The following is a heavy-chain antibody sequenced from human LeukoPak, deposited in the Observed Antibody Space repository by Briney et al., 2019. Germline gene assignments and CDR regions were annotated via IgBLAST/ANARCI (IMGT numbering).Heavy chain of an antibody. Sequence: GGALRLSCAASGCTFSSYSMNWVGQAPGKGLEWVSSISSSSTYIFYADSVKGRFTISRENAKNSLYLQMNSLRAEDTAVYYCATAMDSSGWYPFDYWGQGTLVTVSS. CDR1: GCTFSSYS. J-gene: IGHJ4*02. CDR2: ISSSSTYI. D-gene: IGHD6-13*01. CDR3: ATAMDSSGWYPFDY. V-gene: IGHV3-21*01.